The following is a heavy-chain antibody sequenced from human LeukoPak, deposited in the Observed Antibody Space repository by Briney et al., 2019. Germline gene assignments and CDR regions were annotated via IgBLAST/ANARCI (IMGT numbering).Heavy chain of an antibody. CDR2: IKHDGTEK. J-gene: IGHJ3*02. Sequence: GGSLRLSCALSGFTPIHYWMTWVRQAPGKGLEWVANIKHDGTEKYCVDSVKGRFTISRDNTKNSMYLQMNSLRAEDTAVYYCAREQLVERADAFDIWGQGTMVTVSS. V-gene: IGHV3-7*01. CDR1: GFTPIHYW. D-gene: IGHD2-15*01. CDR3: AREQLVERADAFDI.